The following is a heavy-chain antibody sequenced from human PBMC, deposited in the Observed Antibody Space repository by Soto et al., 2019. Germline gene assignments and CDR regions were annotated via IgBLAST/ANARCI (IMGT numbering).Heavy chain of an antibody. CDR1: GGSVSSGDYY. Sequence: QVQLQESGPGLVKASQTLSLTCNVSGGSVSSGDYYWSWIRQPPGKGLEWIGYISHSGSTYSNPSLKGRLAMSIDTSKNQFSLQLRSVTAADTAVYFCARDRVAVAVDDAWGPGTLVTVSS. J-gene: IGHJ5*02. CDR3: ARDRVAVAVDDA. V-gene: IGHV4-30-4*01. CDR2: ISHSGST. D-gene: IGHD2-15*01.